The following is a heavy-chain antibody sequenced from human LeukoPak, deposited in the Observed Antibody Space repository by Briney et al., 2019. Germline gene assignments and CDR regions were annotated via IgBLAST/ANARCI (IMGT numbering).Heavy chain of an antibody. CDR2: ITGSGGST. J-gene: IGHJ5*02. Sequence: SGGSLRLSRAASGFSFSTYAMTWVRQAPGKGLEWVSTITGSGGSTYYADSVKGRFTISRDNSKNTLYVQMNSLRAEDTAVYYCAKGVGVYTNWFDPWGQGTLVTVSS. CDR3: AKGVGVYTNWFDP. CDR1: GFSFSTYA. D-gene: IGHD3-10*01. V-gene: IGHV3-23*01.